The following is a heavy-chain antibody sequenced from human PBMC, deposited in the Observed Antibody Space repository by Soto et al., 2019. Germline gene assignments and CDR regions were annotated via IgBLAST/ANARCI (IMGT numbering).Heavy chain of an antibody. J-gene: IGHJ5*02. CDR1: GGSISSDGYY. Sequence: PSETLSLTCTVSGGSISSDGYYWSWIRQHPGKGLEWIGYIYYSGSTYYNPSLKSRVTISVDTSKNQFSLKLSSVTAADTAVYYCARVRAVFPIAVAGTPNWFDPWGQGTLVTASS. V-gene: IGHV4-31*03. D-gene: IGHD6-19*01. CDR3: ARVRAVFPIAVAGTPNWFDP. CDR2: IYYSGST.